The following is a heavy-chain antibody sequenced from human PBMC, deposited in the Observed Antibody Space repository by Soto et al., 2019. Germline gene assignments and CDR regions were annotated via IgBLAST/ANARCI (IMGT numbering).Heavy chain of an antibody. D-gene: IGHD6-13*01. J-gene: IGHJ4*02. CDR3: ARHIPNSSSWPIDY. Sequence: LETLSLTCTFSGCSISSYYWSRIRQPPGKGLEWIGYIYYSGGTNYNPSLKSRVTISVDTSKNQFSLKLSSVTAADTAVYYCARHIPNSSSWPIDYWGQGTLVTVSS. V-gene: IGHV4-59*01. CDR2: IYYSGGT. CDR1: GCSISSYY.